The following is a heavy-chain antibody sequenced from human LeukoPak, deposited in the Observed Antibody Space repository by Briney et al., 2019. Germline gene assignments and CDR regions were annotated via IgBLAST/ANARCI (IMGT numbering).Heavy chain of an antibody. V-gene: IGHV3-23*01. CDR3: AKDRWIFGVVDAFDI. Sequence: TGGSLRLSCATSGFTFNNYWMNWVRQAPGKGLEWVSAISGSGGSTYYADSVKGRFTISRDNSKNTLYLQMNSLRAEDTAVYYCAKDRWIFGVVDAFDIWGQGTMVTVSS. CDR1: GFTFNNYW. CDR2: ISGSGGST. D-gene: IGHD3-3*01. J-gene: IGHJ3*02.